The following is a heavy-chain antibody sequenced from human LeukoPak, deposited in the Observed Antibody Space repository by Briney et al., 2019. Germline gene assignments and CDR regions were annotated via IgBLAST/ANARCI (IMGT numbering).Heavy chain of an antibody. CDR2: ISAYNGNT. CDR3: ARDQIPVRYGSGSRAAYYYYGMDV. V-gene: IGHV1-18*01. Sequence: ASVKVSCKASGYTFTSYGISWVRQAPGQGLEWMGWISAYNGNTNYAQKLQGRVTMTTDTSTSTAYMELRGLRSDDTAVYYCARDQIPVRYGSGSRAAYYYYGMDVWGQGTTVTVSS. CDR1: GYTFTSYG. J-gene: IGHJ6*02. D-gene: IGHD3-10*01.